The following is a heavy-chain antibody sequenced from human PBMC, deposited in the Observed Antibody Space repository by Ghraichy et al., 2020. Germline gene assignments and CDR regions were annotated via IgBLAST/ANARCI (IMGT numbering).Heavy chain of an antibody. V-gene: IGHV3-23*01. CDR3: VKWVRSPYYFDY. D-gene: IGHD5-12*01. J-gene: IGHJ4*02. CDR1: GCTVSSYA. Sequence: GGSLRLSWAASGCTVSSYAMSWVRQAPGKGLEWVSAISGSGGSTYYADSVKGRFTISRDNSKNTLYLQMSSLRAEDTAVYYCVKWVRSPYYFDYWGQGTLVTVSS. CDR2: ISGSGGST.